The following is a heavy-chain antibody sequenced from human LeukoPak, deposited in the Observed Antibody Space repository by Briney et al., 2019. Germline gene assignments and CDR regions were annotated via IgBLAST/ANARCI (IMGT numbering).Heavy chain of an antibody. CDR1: GFTFSSYG. CDR3: ARDEFGGYLDY. V-gene: IGHV3-33*01. J-gene: IGHJ4*02. Sequence: PGGSLRLSCAASGFTFSSYGVHWVRQAPGKGLEWVAVIWYDGSNKYYADSVKGRFTISRDNSKNTLYLQMNSLRAEDTAVYYCARDEFGGYLDYWGQGTLVTVPS. CDR2: IWYDGSNK. D-gene: IGHD2-15*01.